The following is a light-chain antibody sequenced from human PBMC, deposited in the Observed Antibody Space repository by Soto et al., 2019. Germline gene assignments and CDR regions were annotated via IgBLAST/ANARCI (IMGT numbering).Light chain of an antibody. CDR1: NIGSKS. CDR3: QVWDNSSDHAV. CDR2: YDS. V-gene: IGLV3-21*04. J-gene: IGLJ7*01. Sequence: SYELTQPPSVSVAPGKTAWITCGGSNIGSKSVHWYQQKPGQAPVLVIFYDSDRPSGIPERFSGSNSGNTATLTISRVEAGDEADYYCQVWDNSSDHAVFGGGTQLTVL.